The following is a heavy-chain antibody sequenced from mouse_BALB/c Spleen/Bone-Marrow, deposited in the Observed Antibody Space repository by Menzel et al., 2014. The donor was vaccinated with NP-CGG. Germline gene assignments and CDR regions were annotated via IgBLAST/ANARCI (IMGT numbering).Heavy chain of an antibody. V-gene: IGHV3-5*02. J-gene: IGHJ2*01. CDR3: ARELYYFDY. CDR2: IYYSGTI. Sequence: EVKLVESGPGLVKPSQTVFLTCTVTGISITTGNYRWSWIRQFPGNKLEWIGYIYYSGTITYNPSLTSRTTITRATSKNQFVLEMNSLTAEDTATYYCARELYYFDYWGQGTPRTVSS. CDR1: GISITTGNYR.